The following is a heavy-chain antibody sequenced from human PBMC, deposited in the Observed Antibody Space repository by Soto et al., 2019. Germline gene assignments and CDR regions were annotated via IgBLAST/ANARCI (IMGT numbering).Heavy chain of an antibody. D-gene: IGHD5-18*01. V-gene: IGHV5-51*01. J-gene: IGHJ4*02. Sequence: GESLKISCKGSGYSFTSYWIDWVRQMPGKGLEWMGIMYLGDSDTRYRPSFQGQVTISADKSISTAYLHWSSLKASDTAMYYCARGVDTAMAIDYWGQGTMVTVSS. CDR1: GYSFTSYW. CDR3: ARGVDTAMAIDY. CDR2: MYLGDSDT.